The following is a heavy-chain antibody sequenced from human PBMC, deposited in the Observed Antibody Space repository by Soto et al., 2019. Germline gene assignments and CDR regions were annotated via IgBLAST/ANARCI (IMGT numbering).Heavy chain of an antibody. Sequence: EVQLVESGGGLIQPGGSLRLSCAASGFTVSGNYMSWVRQAPGKGLEWVSVIYSGGSTYYADSVKGRFTISRDNSKNTLYLQMNSLRAEETAVYYCARDRVESGYPEYFQHWGQGTLVTVSS. J-gene: IGHJ1*01. CDR3: ARDRVESGYPEYFQH. V-gene: IGHV3-53*01. CDR1: GFTVSGNY. D-gene: IGHD3-22*01. CDR2: IYSGGST.